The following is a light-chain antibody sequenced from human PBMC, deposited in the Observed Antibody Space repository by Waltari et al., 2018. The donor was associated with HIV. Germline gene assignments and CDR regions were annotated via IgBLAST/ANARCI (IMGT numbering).Light chain of an antibody. J-gene: IGLJ2*01. Sequence: QSALTQPRSVSGSPGQSVTISCTGTSSDVGAYNFVSWYQQHPGKAPKFMIYDVSKRPSGVPDRFSGSKSGNTASLTISGLQAEDEADYYCCSYAGSYTHVVFGGGTKLTVL. CDR3: CSYAGSYTHVV. CDR1: SSDVGAYNF. V-gene: IGLV2-11*01. CDR2: DVS.